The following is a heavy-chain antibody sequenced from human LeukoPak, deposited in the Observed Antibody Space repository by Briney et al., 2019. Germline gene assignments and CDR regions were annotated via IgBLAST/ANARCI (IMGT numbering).Heavy chain of an antibody. V-gene: IGHV4-30-4*08. CDR3: ARAPGAYDAFDI. CDR1: GGSISSYY. CDR2: IYYSGST. Sequence: PSETLYLTCTVSGGSISSYYWSWIRQPPGKGLEWIGYIYYSGSTYYNPSLKSRVTISVDTSKNQFSLKLSSVTAADTAVYYCARAPGAYDAFDIWGQGTMVTVSS. J-gene: IGHJ3*02.